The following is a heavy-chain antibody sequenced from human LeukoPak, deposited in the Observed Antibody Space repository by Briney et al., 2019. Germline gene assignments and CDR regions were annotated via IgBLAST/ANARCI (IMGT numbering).Heavy chain of an antibody. CDR1: AGSITSSSYY. J-gene: IGHJ4*02. CDR2: IYYSGST. D-gene: IGHD5-12*01. V-gene: IGHV4-39*01. Sequence: SETLSLTCTVSAGSITSSSYYWGWIRQPPGKGLEWIGSIYYSGSTYYNPSLKSRLTISVDTSKNQFSLRLSSVTAADTAVYYCAGNSAYDFYRFDYWGQGTLVTVSS. CDR3: AGNSAYDFYRFDY.